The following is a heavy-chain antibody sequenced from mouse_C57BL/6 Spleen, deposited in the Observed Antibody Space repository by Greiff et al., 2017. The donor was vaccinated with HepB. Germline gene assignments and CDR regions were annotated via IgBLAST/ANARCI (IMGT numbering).Heavy chain of an antibody. CDR2: INPGSGGT. CDR3: ARLAIYYGNPYYFDY. V-gene: IGHV1-54*01. J-gene: IGHJ2*01. Sequence: QVQLQQSGAELVRPGPSVKVSCKASGYAFTNYLIEWVKQRPGQGLEWIGVINPGSGGTNYNEKFKGKATLTADKSSSTAYMQLSSLTSEDSAVYFCARLAIYYGNPYYFDYWGQGTTLTVSS. D-gene: IGHD2-1*01. CDR1: GYAFTNYL.